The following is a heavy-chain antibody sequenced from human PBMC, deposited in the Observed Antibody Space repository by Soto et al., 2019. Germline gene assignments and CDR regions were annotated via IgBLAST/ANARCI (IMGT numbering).Heavy chain of an antibody. J-gene: IGHJ6*03. Sequence: QVQLVESGGGLVKPGGSLRLSCAASGFTFRDFYMSWIRQAPGKGLEWISQIIGSSSTIYYADSVKGRFTISRDNAKTSLYLHMNSLRAGDTAVYYCARVRLDLGDPTQERFYYYMDVWGKGTTVTVS. CDR1: GFTFRDFY. D-gene: IGHD4-17*01. CDR2: IIGSSSTI. V-gene: IGHV3-11*01. CDR3: ARVRLDLGDPTQERFYYYMDV.